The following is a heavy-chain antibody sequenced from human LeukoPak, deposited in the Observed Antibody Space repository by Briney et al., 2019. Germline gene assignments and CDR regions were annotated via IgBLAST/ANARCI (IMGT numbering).Heavy chain of an antibody. D-gene: IGHD2-15*01. CDR2: IYYSGST. V-gene: IGHV4-31*03. J-gene: IGHJ6*03. CDR3: ARRAGQGAATRGSYYYYYMDV. Sequence: SETLSLTCTVSGGSISSGGYYWSWIRQHPGKGLEWIGYIYYSGSTYYNPSLKSRVTISVDTSKNQFSLKLSSVTAADTAVYYCARRAGQGAATRGSYYYYYMDVWGKGTTVTVSS. CDR1: GGSISSGGYY.